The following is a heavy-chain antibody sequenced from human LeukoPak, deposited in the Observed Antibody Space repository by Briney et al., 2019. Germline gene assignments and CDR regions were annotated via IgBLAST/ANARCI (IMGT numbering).Heavy chain of an antibody. CDR1: GDSISSSTDY. CDR3: ARALDGDFAFYMDV. CDR2: FYYNKYS. J-gene: IGHJ6*03. D-gene: IGHD4-17*01. V-gene: IGHV4-39*02. Sequence: SETLSLTCTVSGDSISSSTDYWDWIRQPPGKGLEWIGNFYYNKYSHYNPSLKSRVTISVDTSKNQFSLKLTSLTAADTAVYYYARALDGDFAFYMDVWGKGTTVTVSS.